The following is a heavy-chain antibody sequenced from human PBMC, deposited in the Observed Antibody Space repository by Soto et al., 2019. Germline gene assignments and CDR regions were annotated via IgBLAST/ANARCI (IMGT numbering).Heavy chain of an antibody. Sequence: QVQLVQCGAEVKKPGSSVKVSCEAPGGTFDHAAITWVRQAPGQGLEWVGGINPMFNSTHYAQKFQGRVTITADAVTSTAFMELRGLSSDDMAVYYCARQIFAADYWGQGTLLVVSS. V-gene: IGHV1-69*01. D-gene: IGHD3-9*01. J-gene: IGHJ4*02. CDR2: INPMFNST. CDR3: ARQIFAADY. CDR1: GGTFDHAA.